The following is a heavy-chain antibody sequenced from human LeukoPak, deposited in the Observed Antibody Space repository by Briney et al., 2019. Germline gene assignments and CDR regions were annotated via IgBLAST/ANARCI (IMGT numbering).Heavy chain of an antibody. CDR2: IIYSGNT. Sequence: SETLSLTCTASGGFISSKSYYWCWVRQPPGRGLEWIGGIIYSGNTKYNPSLKSRVTISVDTTKNQFSLKLTSVTAADTAVFFCGSHFNGSGYFVDLWGQGTLVTVSS. J-gene: IGHJ5*02. CDR3: GSHFNGSGYFVDL. CDR1: GGFISSKSYY. D-gene: IGHD2-15*01. V-gene: IGHV4-39*01.